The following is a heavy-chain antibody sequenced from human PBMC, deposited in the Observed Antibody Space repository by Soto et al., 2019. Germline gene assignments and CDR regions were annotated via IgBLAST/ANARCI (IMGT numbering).Heavy chain of an antibody. Sequence: GASVKVSCKASGYTFTSYYMHWVRQAPGQGLEWMGIINPSGGSTSYAQKFQGRVTMTRDTSTSTVYMELSSLRSEDTAVYYCARGLGGSHIVAVVAATPSDWFDPWGQGTLVTVSS. J-gene: IGHJ5*02. CDR3: ARGLGGSHIVAVVAATPSDWFDP. CDR2: INPSGGST. V-gene: IGHV1-46*03. CDR1: GYTFTSYY. D-gene: IGHD2-15*01.